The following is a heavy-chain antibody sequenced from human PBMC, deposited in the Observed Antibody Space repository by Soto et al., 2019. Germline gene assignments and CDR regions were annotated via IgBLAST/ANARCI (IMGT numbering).Heavy chain of an antibody. V-gene: IGHV4-59*08. J-gene: IGHJ3*02. Sequence: QVQLQESGPGLVKPSETLSLTCTVSGGSISSYYWSWIRQPPGKGLEWIAYIYYSGSTNYNPSLKSRVTISVDTSENQFSLKLSSVTAADTAVYYCARIGRYDFWSGPRGSAFDIWGQGTMVTVSS. CDR3: ARIGRYDFWSGPRGSAFDI. CDR1: GGSISSYY. CDR2: IYYSGST. D-gene: IGHD3-3*01.